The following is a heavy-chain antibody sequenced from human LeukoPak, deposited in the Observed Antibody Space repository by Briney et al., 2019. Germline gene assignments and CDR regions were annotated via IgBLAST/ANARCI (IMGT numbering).Heavy chain of an antibody. J-gene: IGHJ5*02. CDR1: GYTFTGYY. CDR3: ARERITMVRGAKSNWFDP. V-gene: IGHV1-2*02. CDR2: INPNSGGT. D-gene: IGHD3-10*01. Sequence: GASVKVSCKASGYTFTGYYMHWVRQAPGQGLEWMGWINPNSGGTNYAQKFQGRVTMTRDTSISTAYMELSRLRSDETAVYYCARERITMVRGAKSNWFDPWGQGTLVTVSS.